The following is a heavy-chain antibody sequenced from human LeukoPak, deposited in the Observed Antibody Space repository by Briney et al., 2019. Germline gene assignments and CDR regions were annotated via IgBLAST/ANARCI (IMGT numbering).Heavy chain of an antibody. Sequence: SETLSLTCTVFGGSISSYSWSWIRQPPGKGLEWIGDIYTTGSTNYNPSLKSRVTISVDTSKSLFSLKLSSVTAADTAVYYCARHRDAFDLWGQGTMVTVSS. J-gene: IGHJ3*01. CDR3: ARHRDAFDL. V-gene: IGHV4-4*09. CDR2: IYTTGST. CDR1: GGSISSYS.